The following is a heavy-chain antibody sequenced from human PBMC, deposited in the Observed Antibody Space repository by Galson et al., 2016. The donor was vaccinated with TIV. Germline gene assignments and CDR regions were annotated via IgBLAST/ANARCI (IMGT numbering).Heavy chain of an antibody. V-gene: IGHV1-46*03. D-gene: IGHD1-20*01. CDR3: ARDTGSGYTINWPPFDY. J-gene: IGHJ4*02. CDR2: INPSAAST. CDR1: GYIFTVYY. Sequence: SVKVSCKASGYIFTVYYIHWVRQAPGKGLEWVGFINPSAASTTFYAQKFQGRVTLTRDTSTSTVYMELSSLTSAGTAVYYCARDTGSGYTINWPPFDYWGQGPLVTVS.